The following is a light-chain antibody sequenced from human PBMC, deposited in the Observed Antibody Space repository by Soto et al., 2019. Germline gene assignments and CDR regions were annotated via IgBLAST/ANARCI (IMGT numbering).Light chain of an antibody. J-gene: IGKJ3*01. CDR1: QGISNY. V-gene: IGKV1-27*01. CDR3: QKYNSALEGFT. CDR2: AAS. Sequence: DIQMTHSPSSLSASVGDRVTITCRASQGISNYLAWYQQKPGKVPKLLIYAASTLQSGVPSRFSGSGSGTDFTLTISSLQPEDVATYYCQKYNSALEGFTFGPGTKXDI.